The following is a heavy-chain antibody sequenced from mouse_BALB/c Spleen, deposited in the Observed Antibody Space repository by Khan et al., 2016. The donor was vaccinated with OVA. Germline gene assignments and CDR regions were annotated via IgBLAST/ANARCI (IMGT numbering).Heavy chain of an antibody. CDR1: GFTFTAYY. J-gene: IGHJ3*01. Sequence: EVQLQQSGAELVRPGALVNFSCKASGFTFTAYYMHWVKQSPETSLEWIGYIDPDSGNTNYNPKFKGQAIFTLDKSYNTAYLQLSSLTSEDSAAYYCSRDDYSAWFAYWGQGTLVTVSA. V-gene: IGHV14-1*02. D-gene: IGHD2-4*01. CDR3: SRDDYSAWFAY. CDR2: IDPDSGNT.